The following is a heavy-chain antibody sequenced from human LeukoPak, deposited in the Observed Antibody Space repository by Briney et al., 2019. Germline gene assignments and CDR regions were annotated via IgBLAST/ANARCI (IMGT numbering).Heavy chain of an antibody. CDR2: IYYSGST. V-gene: IGHV4-39*07. CDR1: GGSISSSSYY. CDR3: ARSRFVYQGYCSGGSCYSSYFDY. Sequence: SETLSLTCTVSGGSISSSSYYWGWIRQPPGKGLEWIGSIYYSGSTNYNPSLKSRVTISVDKSKNQFSLKLSSVTAADTAVYYCARSRFVYQGYCSGGSCYSSYFDYWGQGTLVTVSS. D-gene: IGHD2-15*01. J-gene: IGHJ4*02.